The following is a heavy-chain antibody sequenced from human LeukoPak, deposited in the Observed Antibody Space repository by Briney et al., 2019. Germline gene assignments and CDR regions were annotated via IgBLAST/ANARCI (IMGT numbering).Heavy chain of an antibody. CDR2: IYYSGST. CDR3: ARGGIRYFDWLDY. J-gene: IGHJ4*02. CDR1: GGSISSRSYY. D-gene: IGHD3-9*01. Sequence: SETLSLTCSVSGGSISSRSYYWGWIRQPPGKGLECIGFIYYSGSTNYNPSLKSRVTISVDTSKNQFSLKLSSVTAADTAVYFRARGGIRYFDWLDYWGQGTLVTVSS. V-gene: IGHV4-61*05.